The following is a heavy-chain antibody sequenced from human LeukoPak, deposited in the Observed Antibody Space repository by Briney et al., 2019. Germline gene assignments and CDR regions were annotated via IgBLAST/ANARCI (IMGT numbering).Heavy chain of an antibody. CDR2: IYRGGST. J-gene: IGHJ3*02. V-gene: IGHV3-66*01. D-gene: IGHD2-21*02. Sequence: GGSLRLSCAVSGFTVSSNYMSWVRQAPGKGLEWVSVIYRGGSTYYADSVKGRFTISRDNPKNTLYLQMNSLRAEDTAVYYCAKGSDYAFDMWGQGTMVTISS. CDR3: AKGSDYAFDM. CDR1: GFTVSSNY.